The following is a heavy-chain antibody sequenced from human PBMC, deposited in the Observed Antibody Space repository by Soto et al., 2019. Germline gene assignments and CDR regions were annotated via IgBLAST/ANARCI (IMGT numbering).Heavy chain of an antibody. D-gene: IGHD5-12*01. CDR1: GGTFSTYA. CDR2: IIPMFGTA. J-gene: IGHJ4*02. V-gene: IGHV1-69*12. CDR3: ASGILLWLRRINNGYSG. Sequence: QVQLVQSGAEVKKPESSVKVSCKAPGGTFSTYAISWVRQAPGQGLEWMGGIIPMFGTANYAQRFQDRVTITADESTNTVYMELSSLRSEDTAVYFCASGILLWLRRINNGYSGWGQGTLVTRSS.